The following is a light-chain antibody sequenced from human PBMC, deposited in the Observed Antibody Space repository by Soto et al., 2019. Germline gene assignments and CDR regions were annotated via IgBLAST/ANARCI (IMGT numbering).Light chain of an antibody. CDR1: QSLLHSNGYNY. CDR3: MQSLETPWT. V-gene: IGKV2-28*01. CDR2: LGF. J-gene: IGKJ1*01. Sequence: DSVMTQSPLALPVTPGEAASISCRSSQSLLHSNGYNYVDWYLQKPGQSPQLLIYLGFSRASVVPDRFSGSGAVTDFTLKISRVEAGDVGVYYCMQSLETPWTVGQGTKRDVK.